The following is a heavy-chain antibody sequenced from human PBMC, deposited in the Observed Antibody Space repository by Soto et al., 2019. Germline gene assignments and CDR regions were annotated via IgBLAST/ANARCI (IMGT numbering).Heavy chain of an antibody. CDR3: AKDYAGSYYYDSSGYPGDYYFDY. Sequence: TGGSLRLSCAASGFTFSSYAMSWVRQAPGKGLEWVSAISGSGGSTYYADSVKGRFTISRDNSKNTLYLQMNSLRAEDTAVYYCAKDYAGSYYYDSSGYPGDYYFDYWGQGTLVTVSS. CDR1: GFTFSSYA. D-gene: IGHD3-22*01. J-gene: IGHJ4*02. CDR2: ISGSGGST. V-gene: IGHV3-23*01.